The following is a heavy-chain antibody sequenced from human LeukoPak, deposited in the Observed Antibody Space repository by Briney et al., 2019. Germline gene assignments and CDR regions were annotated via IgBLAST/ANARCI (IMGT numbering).Heavy chain of an antibody. Sequence: GGSLRLSCAASGFTFSDYWMSWVRQAPGKGLEWVASTKQDGSEKYYVDSVKGRFTISKDNPKNSLYLQMNSLRAEDTAVYYCARATRGFDPWGQGTLVTVSS. V-gene: IGHV3-7*01. J-gene: IGHJ5*02. CDR3: ARATRGFDP. CDR2: TKQDGSEK. CDR1: GFTFSDYW.